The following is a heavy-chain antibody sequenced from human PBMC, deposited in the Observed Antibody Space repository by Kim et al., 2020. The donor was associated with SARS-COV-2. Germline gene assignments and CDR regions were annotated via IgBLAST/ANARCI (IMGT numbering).Heavy chain of an antibody. CDR2: ISAYNGNT. J-gene: IGHJ4*02. Sequence: ASVKVSCKASGYTFTSYGISWVRQAPVQGLEWMGWISAYNGNTNYAQKLQGRVTMTTDTSTSTAYMELRSLRSDDTAVYYCARGQALGYYYGSGTSGRGVYYFGYWAQGTLVTVSS. V-gene: IGHV1-18*01. CDR3: ARGQALGYYYGSGTSGRGVYYFGY. CDR1: GYTFTSYG. D-gene: IGHD3-10*01.